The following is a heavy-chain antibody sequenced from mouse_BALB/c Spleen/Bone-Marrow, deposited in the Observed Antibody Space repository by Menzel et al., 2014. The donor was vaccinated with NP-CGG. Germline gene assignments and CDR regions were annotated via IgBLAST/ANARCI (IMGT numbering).Heavy chain of an antibody. CDR3: ARPGYYGYQDV. Sequence: EVNVVESGGGLVQPGGSLKLFCAASGFDFSRYWMTWVRQAPGKGLEWIGEINPESSTINYTPSLKDKLIISRDNAKNALYLQMSKVRSEDTALYYCARPGYYGYQDVWGAGTTVTVSA. J-gene: IGHJ1*01. CDR1: GFDFSRYW. V-gene: IGHV4-1*02. CDR2: INPESSTI. D-gene: IGHD1-2*01.